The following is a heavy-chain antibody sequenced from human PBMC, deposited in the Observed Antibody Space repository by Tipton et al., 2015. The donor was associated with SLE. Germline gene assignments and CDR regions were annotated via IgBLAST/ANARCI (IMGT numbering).Heavy chain of an antibody. CDR1: GFTFSSYE. Sequence: SLRLSCVASGFTFSSYEMYWVRQAPGKGLERVSHISSSGRAKYSADSVMGRFIISRDNAKKTVYLEMDSLRPDDTGMYYCAKGSLVVVVSPFDVWGHGTMVTVSS. J-gene: IGHJ3*01. D-gene: IGHD3-22*01. CDR3: AKGSLVVVVSPFDV. V-gene: IGHV3-48*03. CDR2: ISSSGRAK.